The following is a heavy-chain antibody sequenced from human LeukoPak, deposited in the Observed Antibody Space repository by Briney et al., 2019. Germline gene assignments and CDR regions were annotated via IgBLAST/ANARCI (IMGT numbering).Heavy chain of an antibody. CDR2: IIPIFGTA. J-gene: IGHJ4*02. CDR3: ARGHGDHEVYFDY. CDR1: GGTFSSYA. D-gene: IGHD4-17*01. Sequence: SVKISCKASGGTFSSYAISWVRQAPGQGLEWMGRIIPIFGTANYAQKFQGRVTITTDESTSTAYMELSSLRSEDTAVYYCARGHGDHEVYFDYWGQGTLVTVSS. V-gene: IGHV1-69*05.